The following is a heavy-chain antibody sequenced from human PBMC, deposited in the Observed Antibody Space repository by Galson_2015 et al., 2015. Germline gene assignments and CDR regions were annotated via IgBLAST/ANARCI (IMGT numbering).Heavy chain of an antibody. CDR2: ISYDGSNK. V-gene: IGHV3-30-3*01. Sequence: SLRLSCAASGFTFSSYAMHWVRQAPGKGLEWVAIISYDGSNKYYADSVKGRFTISRDSSKNTLYLQMNSLRAEDTAVYYCARDGYYDFCSVLNYWGQGTLVTVSS. CDR3: ARDGYYDFCSVLNY. D-gene: IGHD3-3*01. CDR1: GFTFSSYA. J-gene: IGHJ4*02.